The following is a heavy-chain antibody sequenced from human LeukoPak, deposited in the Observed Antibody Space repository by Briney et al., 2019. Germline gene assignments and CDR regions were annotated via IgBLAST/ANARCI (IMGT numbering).Heavy chain of an antibody. CDR1: GGSISSGDYS. CDR3: ARGTYYYDSSGYHFDY. D-gene: IGHD3-22*01. CDR2: IYYSGST. J-gene: IGHJ4*02. Sequence: PSETPSLTCTVSGGSISSGDYSWSWIRQPPGKGLEWIGYIYYSGSTYYNPSLKSRVTISVDTSKNQFSLKLSSVTAADTAVYYCARGTYYYDSSGYHFDYWGQGTLVTVSS. V-gene: IGHV4-30-4*01.